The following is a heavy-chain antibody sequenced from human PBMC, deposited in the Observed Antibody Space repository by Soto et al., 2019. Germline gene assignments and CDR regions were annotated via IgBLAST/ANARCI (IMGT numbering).Heavy chain of an antibody. Sequence: QVQLVESGGGVVQPGRSLRLSCAASGFTFSSYGMHWVRQAPGKGLEWVAVIWYDGSNKYYADSVKGRFTISRDNSKNTLYLQMNSLIADDTAVYYCARELWFGELFLDYYYYGMDVWGQGTTVTVSS. CDR2: IWYDGSNK. D-gene: IGHD3-10*01. CDR3: ARELWFGELFLDYYYYGMDV. J-gene: IGHJ6*02. V-gene: IGHV3-33*01. CDR1: GFTFSSYG.